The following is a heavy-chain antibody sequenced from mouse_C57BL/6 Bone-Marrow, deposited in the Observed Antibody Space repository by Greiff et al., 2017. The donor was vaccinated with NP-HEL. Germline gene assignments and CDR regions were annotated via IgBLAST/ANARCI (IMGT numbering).Heavy chain of an antibody. V-gene: IGHV5-6*01. CDR3: ASHYDYDVDWFAY. J-gene: IGHJ3*01. Sequence: EVQLMESGGDLVKPGGSLKLSCAASGFTFSSYGMSWVRQTPDKRLEWVATISSGGSYTYYPDSVKGRFTISRDNAKNTLYLQMSSLKSEDTAMYYCASHYDYDVDWFAYWGEGTLVAVAA. CDR2: ISSGGSYT. CDR1: GFTFSSYG. D-gene: IGHD2-4*01.